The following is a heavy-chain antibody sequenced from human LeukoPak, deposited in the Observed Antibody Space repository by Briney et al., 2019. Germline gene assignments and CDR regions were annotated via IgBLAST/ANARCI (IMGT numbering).Heavy chain of an antibody. CDR1: GGSISSSSYY. D-gene: IGHD3-9*01. CDR3: ARHADVRYFDWNYFDY. J-gene: IGHJ4*02. V-gene: IGHV4-39*01. CDR2: IYYSGST. Sequence: SETLSLTCTVSGGSISSSSYYWGWIRQPPGKGLEWIGSIYYSGSTYYNPSLKSRVTISVDTSKSQFSLKLSSVTAADTAVYYCARHADVRYFDWNYFDYWGQGTLVTVSS.